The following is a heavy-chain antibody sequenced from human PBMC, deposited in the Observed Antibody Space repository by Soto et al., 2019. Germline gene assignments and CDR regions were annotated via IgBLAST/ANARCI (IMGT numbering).Heavy chain of an antibody. CDR3: ARHVDDRIVGVSTFDH. CDR1: GGSINSNNYY. V-gene: IGHV4-39*01. D-gene: IGHD1-26*01. J-gene: IGHJ4*02. Sequence: PSETLSLTCTVSGGSINSNNYYWGWVRQPPGKRLEWIGSIYYSGAIYHNPSLKSRVTISVDTSNNHFSLEMTSVTAADTAMYYCARHVDDRIVGVSTFDHWGQGTLVTVSS. CDR2: IYYSGAI.